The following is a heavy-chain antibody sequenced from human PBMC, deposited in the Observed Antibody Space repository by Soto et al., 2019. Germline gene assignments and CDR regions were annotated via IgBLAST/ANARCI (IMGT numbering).Heavy chain of an antibody. Sequence: VASVKVSCKASGYTFTSDGISWVRQAPGQGLEWMGWISAYNGNTNYAQKLQGRVTMTTDTSTSTAYMELRSLRSDDTAVYYCARRDCGGDCYQAGFDYWGQGTLVTVSS. D-gene: IGHD2-21*02. CDR3: ARRDCGGDCYQAGFDY. V-gene: IGHV1-18*04. CDR2: ISAYNGNT. J-gene: IGHJ4*02. CDR1: GYTFTSDG.